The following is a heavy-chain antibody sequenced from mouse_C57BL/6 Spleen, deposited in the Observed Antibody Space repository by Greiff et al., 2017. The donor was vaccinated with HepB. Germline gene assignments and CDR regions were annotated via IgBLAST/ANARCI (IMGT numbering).Heavy chain of an antibody. CDR1: GYAFTNYL. Sequence: VQLQQSGAELVRPGTSVKVSCKASGYAFTNYLIEWVKQRPGQGLEWIGVINPGSGGTNYNEKFKGKATLNADKSSSTAYMQLSSLTSEDSAVYFCARGSLYYYGSSGYFDVWGTGTTVTVSS. CDR3: ARGSLYYYGSSGYFDV. D-gene: IGHD1-1*01. V-gene: IGHV1-54*01. CDR2: INPGSGGT. J-gene: IGHJ1*03.